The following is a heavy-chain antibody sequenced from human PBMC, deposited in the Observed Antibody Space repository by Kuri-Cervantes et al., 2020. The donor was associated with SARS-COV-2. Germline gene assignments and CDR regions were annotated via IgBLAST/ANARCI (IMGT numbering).Heavy chain of an antibody. D-gene: IGHD3-3*01. Sequence: SETLSLTCSVSGGSLPSDNYYWGWIRQSPGKGLEWIGSIFSNGSPYYNPSLKSRVTISVDTSKNQFSLKLSSVTAADTAVYYCARQMMSTITIFGVVITRHWFDPWGQGTLVTVSS. CDR3: ARQMMSTITIFGVVITRHWFDP. J-gene: IGHJ5*02. CDR2: IFSNGSP. V-gene: IGHV4-39*01. CDR1: GGSLPSDNYY.